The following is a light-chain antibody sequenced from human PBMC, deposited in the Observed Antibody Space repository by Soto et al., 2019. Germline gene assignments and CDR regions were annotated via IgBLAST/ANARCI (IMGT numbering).Light chain of an antibody. Sequence: EVVLTQSPGTLSLSPGERVTLSCSASQSVSSRYVAWYQQKPGQSPRLLISAASSRAAGIPDRFSGSGSGTDFTLTIRGLEPEDFAVYYCQQYCTSVYTFGQGTKLEFK. CDR2: AAS. V-gene: IGKV3-20*01. CDR1: QSVSSRY. CDR3: QQYCTSVYT. J-gene: IGKJ2*01.